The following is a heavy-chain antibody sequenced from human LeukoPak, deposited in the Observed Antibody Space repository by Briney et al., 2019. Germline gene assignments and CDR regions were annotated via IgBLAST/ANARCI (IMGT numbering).Heavy chain of an antibody. D-gene: IGHD3-16*01. CDR2: ISWNSGSI. CDR1: GFTFDDYA. CDR3: AKDCGPVLGESHYYYYGMDV. V-gene: IGHV3-9*01. J-gene: IGHJ6*02. Sequence: GRSLRLSCAASGFTFDDYAMHWVRQAPGKGLEWVSGISWNSGSIGYADSVKGRFTISRDNAKNSLYLQMNSLRAGDTALYYCAKDCGPVLGESHYYYYGMDVWGQGTTVTVSS.